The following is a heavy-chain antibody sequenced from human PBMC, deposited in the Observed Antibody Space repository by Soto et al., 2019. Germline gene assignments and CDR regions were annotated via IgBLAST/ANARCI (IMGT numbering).Heavy chain of an antibody. CDR3: ARGRDTAMVTYYYYGMDV. CDR1: GGTFSSYA. Sequence: SVKVSCKASGGTFSSYAISWVRQAPGQGLEWMGGIIPIFGTANYAQKFQGRVTITADESTSTAYMELSSLRSEDTAVYYCARGRDTAMVTYYYYGMDVWGQGTTVTVSS. D-gene: IGHD5-18*01. CDR2: IIPIFGTA. J-gene: IGHJ6*02. V-gene: IGHV1-69*13.